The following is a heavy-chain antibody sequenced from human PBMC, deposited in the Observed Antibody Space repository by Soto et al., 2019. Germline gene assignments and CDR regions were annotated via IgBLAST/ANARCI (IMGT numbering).Heavy chain of an antibody. J-gene: IGHJ4*02. CDR3: ARGAGHDSEDY. CDR2: MNPNTGNT. V-gene: IGHV1-8*01. Sequence: GASVKVSCKASGYTFSSHDINWVRQATGQGLEWMGWMNPNTGNTGYEQKFQGRLTMTRNTSISTAYMELRSLRSEDTAVYYCARGAGHDSEDYCGQGTLVTVSS. CDR1: GYTFSSHD. D-gene: IGHD1-1*01.